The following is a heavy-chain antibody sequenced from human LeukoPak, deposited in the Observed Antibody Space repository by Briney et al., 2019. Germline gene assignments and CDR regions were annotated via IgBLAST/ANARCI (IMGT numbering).Heavy chain of an antibody. CDR2: IRYDGSNK. Sequence: GGSLRLSCAASGFTFGSYGMHWVRQAPGKGLEWVAFIRYDGSNKYYADSVKGRFTISRDNSKNTLYLQMNSLRAEDTAVYYCAKVEDWNDDFDYWGQGTLVTVSS. CDR3: AKVEDWNDDFDY. V-gene: IGHV3-30*02. D-gene: IGHD1-1*01. J-gene: IGHJ4*02. CDR1: GFTFGSYG.